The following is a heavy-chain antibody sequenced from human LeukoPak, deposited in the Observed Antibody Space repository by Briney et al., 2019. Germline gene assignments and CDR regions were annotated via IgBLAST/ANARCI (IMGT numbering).Heavy chain of an antibody. D-gene: IGHD3-16*01. CDR1: GGSISGSGYY. Sequence: SETLSLTCIVSGGSISGSGYYWGWIRQPPGKGLEWIANIFYSGSTYYSPSLKSRVTISVDTSKNQFSLRLSSVTAADTAVYYCARLGGSYGMDVWGQGTTVTVSS. J-gene: IGHJ6*02. V-gene: IGHV4-39*01. CDR3: ARLGGSYGMDV. CDR2: IFYSGST.